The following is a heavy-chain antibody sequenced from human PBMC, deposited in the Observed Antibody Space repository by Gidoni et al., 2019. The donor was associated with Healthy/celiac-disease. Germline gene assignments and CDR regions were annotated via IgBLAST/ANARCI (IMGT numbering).Heavy chain of an antibody. D-gene: IGHD2-2*01. CDR1: GGSFSGYY. V-gene: IGHV4-34*01. CDR2: INHSGST. J-gene: IGHJ5*02. Sequence: QVQLQQWGAGLLKPSETLSLTCAVYGGSFSGYYWSWIRQPPGKGLEWIGEINHSGSTNYNPSLKSRVTISVDTSKNQFSLKLSSVTAADTAVYYCARVSRLIGGGSSTSRRPRWFDPWGQGTLVTVSS. CDR3: ARVSRLIGGGSSTSRRPRWFDP.